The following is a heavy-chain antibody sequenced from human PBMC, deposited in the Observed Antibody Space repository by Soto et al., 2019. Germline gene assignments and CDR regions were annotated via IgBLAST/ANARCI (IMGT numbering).Heavy chain of an antibody. J-gene: IGHJ4*02. CDR2: ISYSGTT. D-gene: IGHD4-17*01. CDR1: GGSISSGNYY. CDR3: ATMGTPVTGLYYFDY. V-gene: IGHV4-30-4*01. Sequence: QVQLQESGPGLVKPSQTLSLTCTVSGGSISSGNYYWSWIRQPPGKGLEWIGFISYSGTTHYSASLRSRVSISVDTSKNQFPLALSSVTAAAPAVYYCATMGTPVTGLYYFDYWGQGTLVTVSS.